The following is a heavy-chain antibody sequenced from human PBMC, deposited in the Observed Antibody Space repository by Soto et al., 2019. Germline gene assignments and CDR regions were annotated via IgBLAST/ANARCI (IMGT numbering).Heavy chain of an antibody. CDR2: IYHSGST. Sequence: SETLSLTCAVSGYSISTSNWWGWIRQPPGKGLEWIGHIYHSGSTYYNPSLKSRVTISVDTSKNQFSLKLSSVTAADTAVYYCARVRYSSYSWGFDPWGQGTLVTVSS. CDR3: ARVRYSSYSWGFDP. CDR1: GYSISTSNW. D-gene: IGHD6-13*01. J-gene: IGHJ5*02. V-gene: IGHV4-28*03.